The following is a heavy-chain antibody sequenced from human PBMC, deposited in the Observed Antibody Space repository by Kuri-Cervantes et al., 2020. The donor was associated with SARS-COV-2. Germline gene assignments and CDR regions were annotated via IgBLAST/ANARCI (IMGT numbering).Heavy chain of an antibody. CDR2: ISAYNGNT. Sequence: ASVKVSCKASGGTFSSYAINWVRQASGQGLEWMGWISAYNGNTNYAQKLQGRVTMTTDTSTSTAYMELGSLRSDDTAVYYCARDSRSYYQVLLDHFYYSYMDVWGKGTTVTVSS. CDR3: ARDSRSYYQVLLDHFYYSYMDV. D-gene: IGHD1-26*01. CDR1: GGTFSSYA. V-gene: IGHV1-18*01. J-gene: IGHJ6*03.